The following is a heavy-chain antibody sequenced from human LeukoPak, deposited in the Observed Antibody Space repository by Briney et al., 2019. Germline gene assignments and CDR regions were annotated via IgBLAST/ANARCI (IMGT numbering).Heavy chain of an antibody. CDR1: GFTVSSNY. V-gene: IGHV3-48*01. D-gene: IGHD6-25*01. Sequence: GGSLRLSCAASGFTVSSNYMSWVRRAPGKGLEWVSVIRSSGGTTYYADSVKGRFTISRDNAKNSLYLQMNSLRADDTAVYYCARFAAGGSYYYYMDVWGKGTTVTVSS. CDR2: IRSSGGTT. CDR3: ARFAAGGSYYYYMDV. J-gene: IGHJ6*03.